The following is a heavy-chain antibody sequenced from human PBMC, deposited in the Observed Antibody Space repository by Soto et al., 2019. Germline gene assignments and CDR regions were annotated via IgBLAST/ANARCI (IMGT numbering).Heavy chain of an antibody. J-gene: IGHJ6*02. D-gene: IGHD6-19*01. CDR1: GFTFSSYG. CDR2: ISYDGSNK. Sequence: QVQLVESGGGVVQPGRSLRLSCAASGFTFSSYGVHWVRQAPGKGLEWVAVISYDGSNKHYADSVKGRFTISRDNSKTTLYLQMNSLRAEDTAVYYCARDRYSSGWMGYYYYYGVDVWGQGTTVTVSS. V-gene: IGHV3-30-3*01. CDR3: ARDRYSSGWMGYYYYYGVDV.